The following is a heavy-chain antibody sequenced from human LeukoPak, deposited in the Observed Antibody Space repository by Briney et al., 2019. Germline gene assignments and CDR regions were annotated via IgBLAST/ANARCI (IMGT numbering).Heavy chain of an antibody. Sequence: SETLSLTCTVSGGSISSSSYYWGWIRQPPGKGLEWIGSIYYSGSTYYNPSLKSRVTISVDTSKNQFSLKLSSVTAADTAVYYCARHGGGPWYFDLWGRGTLVTVSS. D-gene: IGHD3-16*01. CDR3: ARHGGGPWYFDL. CDR2: IYYSGST. V-gene: IGHV4-39*01. J-gene: IGHJ2*01. CDR1: GGSISSSSYY.